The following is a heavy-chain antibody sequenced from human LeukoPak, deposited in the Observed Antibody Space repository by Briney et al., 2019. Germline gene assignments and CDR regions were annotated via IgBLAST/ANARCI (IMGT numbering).Heavy chain of an antibody. Sequence: SETLSLTCTVSGGSVSTFYWSWIRQPAGKGLEWIGRIFTSGITNYNPSLKNRVTMSVDTSKNQLSLKLSSVTAADTAVYYCARDRGRDTAMAPFDYWGQGTLVTVSS. J-gene: IGHJ4*02. CDR2: IFTSGIT. V-gene: IGHV4-4*07. CDR1: GGSVSTFY. CDR3: ARDRGRDTAMAPFDY. D-gene: IGHD5-18*01.